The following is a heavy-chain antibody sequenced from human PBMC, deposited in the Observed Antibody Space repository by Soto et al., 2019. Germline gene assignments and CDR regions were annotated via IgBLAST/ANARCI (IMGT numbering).Heavy chain of an antibody. J-gene: IGHJ4*02. D-gene: IGHD3-3*01. CDR1: GFTFDDYG. V-gene: IGHV3-20*04. CDR2: INWNGGST. CDR3: ARGLNYDVLSGLDY. Sequence: GGSLRLSCAASGFTFDDYGMSRVRQAPGKGLEWVSDINWNGGSTAYADSVKGRFTISRDSAKDSLYLEMNSLRAEDTAFYYCARGLNYDVLSGLDYWGQGTLVTVSS.